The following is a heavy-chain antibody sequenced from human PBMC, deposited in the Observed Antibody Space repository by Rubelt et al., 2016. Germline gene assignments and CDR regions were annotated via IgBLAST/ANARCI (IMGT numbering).Heavy chain of an antibody. D-gene: IGHD3-3*01. CDR2: MSYDVGTA. CDR3: AREALVIDDFWSAGLGEAFDS. Sequence: AASGFTFSRSHVNWPRQAPGKGPAWVASMSYDVGTASYADSVKGRFDLYQDKRRNTRYRQRNRLGPVETAGDYCAREALVIDDFWSAGLGEAFDSWGQGTMVTVSS. J-gene: IGHJ3*02. CDR1: GFTFSRSH. V-gene: IGHV3-30*09.